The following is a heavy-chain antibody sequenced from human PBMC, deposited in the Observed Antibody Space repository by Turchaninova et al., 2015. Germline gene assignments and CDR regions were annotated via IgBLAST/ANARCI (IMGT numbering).Heavy chain of an antibody. D-gene: IGHD2-15*01. CDR1: GFSLSTSGMC. CDR3: ARTRLEVTYSSNGWDY. J-gene: IGHJ4*02. V-gene: IGHV2-70*15. CDR2: IDWDDDK. Sequence: QVTLRESGPALVKPTQTLTLTCTFSGFSLSTSGMCVSWIRQPPGKALEWLARIDWDDDKYYSTSLQTRLPISKDPSKNQVVLKMTNMDPVDTATYYCARTRLEVTYSSNGWDYWGQGTLVTVSS.